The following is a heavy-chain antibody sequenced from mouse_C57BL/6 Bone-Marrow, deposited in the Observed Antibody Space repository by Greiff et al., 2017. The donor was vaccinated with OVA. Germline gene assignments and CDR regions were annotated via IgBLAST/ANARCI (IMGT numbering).Heavy chain of an antibody. CDR2: ISDGGSYT. D-gene: IGHD1-1*01. CDR1: GFTFSSYA. Sequence: DVHLVESGGGLVKPGGSLKLSCAASGFTFSSYAMSWVRQTPEKRLEWVATISDGGSYTYYPDNVKGRFTISRDNAKNNLYLQMSHLKSEDTAMYYCARDPGRPPFAYWGQGTLVTVSA. CDR3: ARDPGRPPFAY. V-gene: IGHV5-4*01. J-gene: IGHJ3*01.